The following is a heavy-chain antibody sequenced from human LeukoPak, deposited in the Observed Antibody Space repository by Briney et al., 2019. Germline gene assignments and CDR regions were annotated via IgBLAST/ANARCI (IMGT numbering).Heavy chain of an antibody. CDR1: GGTFSSHA. Sequence: GASVKVSCKASGGTFSSHAISWVRQAPGQGLEWMGRIIPILGIANYAQKCQGRVTITADKSTSTAYMELSSLRSEDTAVYYCARSIVVVNNWFDPWGQGTLVTVSS. J-gene: IGHJ5*02. D-gene: IGHD3-22*01. V-gene: IGHV1-69*04. CDR3: ARSIVVVNNWFDP. CDR2: IIPILGIA.